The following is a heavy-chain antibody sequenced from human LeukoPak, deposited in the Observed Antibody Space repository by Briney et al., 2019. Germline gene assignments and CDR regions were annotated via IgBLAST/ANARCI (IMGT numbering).Heavy chain of an antibody. CDR3: ARDYGGSRNGYFDY. V-gene: IGHV4-4*08. CDR1: GGSISSYY. D-gene: IGHD4-23*01. J-gene: IGHJ4*02. Sequence: PETLSLTCTVSGGSISSYYWSWIRQPPGKGLEWIGYIYNSGSTNYNHSLKSRVTISVDTSKNQFSLKLSTVTAADTAVYYCARDYGGSRNGYFDYWGQGTLVTVSS. CDR2: IYNSGST.